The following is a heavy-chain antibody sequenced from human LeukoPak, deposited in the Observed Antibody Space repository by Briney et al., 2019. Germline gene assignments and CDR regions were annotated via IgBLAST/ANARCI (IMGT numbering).Heavy chain of an antibody. CDR3: ARIGPLAPFDI. D-gene: IGHD3-16*02. V-gene: IGHV1-69*04. CDR2: ITPIVDIA. J-gene: IGHJ3*02. CDR1: GGSFSNYA. Sequence: SVKVSCKASGGSFSNYAFSWVRQAPGQGLEWMGRITPIVDIATYILKFQGRVTITANKFTSTAYMELSSLTSEDTAVYYCARIGPLAPFDIWGQGTMVTVSS.